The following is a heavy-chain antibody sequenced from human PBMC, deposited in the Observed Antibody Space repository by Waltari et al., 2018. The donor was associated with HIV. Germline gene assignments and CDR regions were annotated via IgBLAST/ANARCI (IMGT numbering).Heavy chain of an antibody. J-gene: IGHJ4*02. CDR3: ASRDGGAKGSYDY. CDR1: GASISSSISY. Sequence: HLQLQESGPGLGTPSESLSLTCTVSGASISSSISYWRLIRQPPRKGLEWMWSIYYSGSTYYNPSLKSRATISVDTTKNQFSLKLSSVTAADTAVYDCASRDGGAKGSYDYWGQGTLVTVSS. D-gene: IGHD3-16*01. V-gene: IGHV4-39*01. CDR2: IYYSGST.